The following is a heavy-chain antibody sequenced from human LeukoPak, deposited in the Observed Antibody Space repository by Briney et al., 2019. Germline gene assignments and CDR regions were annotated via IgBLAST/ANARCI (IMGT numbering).Heavy chain of an antibody. CDR2: IISSGSYI. CDR3: ARGGLRSGWSKWELLDY. D-gene: IGHD1-26*01. J-gene: IGHJ4*02. V-gene: IGHV3-21*01. CDR1: GFTFSSYT. Sequence: GGSLRLSCAASGFTFSSYTMNWVRQAPGKGLEWVSSIISSGSYIYYADSVKGRFTISRDNAKNSLYLQMNSLRAEDTAVYYCARGGLRSGWSKWELLDYWGQGTLVTVSS.